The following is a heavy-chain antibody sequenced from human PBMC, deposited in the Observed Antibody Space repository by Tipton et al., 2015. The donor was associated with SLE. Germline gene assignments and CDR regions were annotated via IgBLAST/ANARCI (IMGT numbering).Heavy chain of an antibody. CDR2: IYSGDST. J-gene: IGHJ2*01. Sequence: SLRLSCAASGFTVSSNYISWVRPAPGKGLEWVSVIYSGDSTYYADSVKGRFTISRDNSKNTLYLQMNSLRAEDTAVYYCAREVVQNFDLWGRGTLVTVSS. D-gene: IGHD2-15*01. V-gene: IGHV3-53*01. CDR1: GFTVSSNY. CDR3: AREVVQNFDL.